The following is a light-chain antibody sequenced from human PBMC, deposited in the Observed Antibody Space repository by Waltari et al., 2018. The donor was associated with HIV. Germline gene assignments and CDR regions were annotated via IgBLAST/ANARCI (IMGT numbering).Light chain of an antibody. CDR3: QAYDSRLTGGV. V-gene: IGLV1-40*01. CDR1: SSTIGADYD. Sequence: QSVLTQPASVSGALGQRVTISCTGSSSTIGADYDVHWYQQCPGAAPKLRVVMIMNLPAGVPDRFSGSKAGTSGSLAMTGLQAEGGADYYCQAYDSRLTGGVFGGGTKVTVL. CDR2: MIM. J-gene: IGLJ3*02.